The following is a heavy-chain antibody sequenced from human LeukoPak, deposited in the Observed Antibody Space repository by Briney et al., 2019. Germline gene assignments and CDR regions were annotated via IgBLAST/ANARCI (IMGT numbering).Heavy chain of an antibody. CDR1: GYSISSGYY. Sequence: PSETLSLTCNVSGYSISSGYYWGWLRQPPGKGLEWIGRIYHSGSTYYHASLKSRVTISVDTSKNQISLKLISVTAADTAVYYCARGPTGYSSSSLYFDYWGRGTLVTVSS. J-gene: IGHJ4*02. CDR3: ARGPTGYSSSSLYFDY. D-gene: IGHD6-6*01. V-gene: IGHV4-38-2*02. CDR2: IYHSGST.